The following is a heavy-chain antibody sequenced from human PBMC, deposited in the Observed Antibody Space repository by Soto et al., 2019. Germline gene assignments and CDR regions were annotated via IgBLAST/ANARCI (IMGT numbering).Heavy chain of an antibody. CDR3: ASSARDSSGWYKHCDI. Sequence: QVQLQESGPGLVKPSETLSLTCTVSGGSISSYYWSWTRQPAGKGLEWFGRIYTSGSTNYNHSLKSGVTMSVDTSKNQFSRKLSSVNAADTAVYYCASSARDSSGWYKHCDIWCQGTMVTVSS. CDR2: IYTSGST. V-gene: IGHV4-4*07. CDR1: GGSISSYY. D-gene: IGHD6-19*01. J-gene: IGHJ3*02.